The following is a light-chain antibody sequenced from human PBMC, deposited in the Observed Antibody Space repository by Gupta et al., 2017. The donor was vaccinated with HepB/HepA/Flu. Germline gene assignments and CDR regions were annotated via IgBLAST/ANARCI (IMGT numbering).Light chain of an antibody. J-gene: IGKJ2*03. CDR2: GVW. CDR1: ETIMNY. V-gene: IGKV1-39*01. CDR3: QQGDSPPYS. Sequence: PASLSGSEGATVTITCRASETIMNYFNWHQQTGGQAPNLLIYGVWTARTGVPSRFRGGSSAAYFTLTINMLPPEDFTTYCCQQGDSPPYSFGQGTRLEIK.